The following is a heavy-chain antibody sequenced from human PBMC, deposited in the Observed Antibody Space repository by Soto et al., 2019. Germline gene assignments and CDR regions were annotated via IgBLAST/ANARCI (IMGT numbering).Heavy chain of an antibody. Sequence: GGSLRLSCAASGFTFSSYGMHWVRQAPGKGLEWVAVISYDGSNKYYADSVKGRFTISRDNSKNTLYLQMNSLRAEDTAVYYCAKDRDSSSWYTYWGQGTLVTVSS. CDR3: AKDRDSSSWYTY. CDR1: GFTFSSYG. V-gene: IGHV3-30*18. J-gene: IGHJ4*02. CDR2: ISYDGSNK. D-gene: IGHD6-13*01.